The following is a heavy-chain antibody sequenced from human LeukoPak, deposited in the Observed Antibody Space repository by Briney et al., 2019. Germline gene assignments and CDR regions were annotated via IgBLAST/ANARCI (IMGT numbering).Heavy chain of an antibody. D-gene: IGHD6-19*01. J-gene: IGHJ6*04. CDR3: AKDVVPIAVAGTDGMDV. CDR1: GFTFSSYA. CDR2: ISYDGSNK. Sequence: PGRSLRLSCAASGFTFSSYAMHWVRQAPGKGLEWVAVISYDGSNKYYADSVKGRFTISRDNSKNTLYLQMNSLRAEDTAVYYCAKDVVPIAVAGTDGMDVWGKGTTVTVSS. V-gene: IGHV3-30-3*01.